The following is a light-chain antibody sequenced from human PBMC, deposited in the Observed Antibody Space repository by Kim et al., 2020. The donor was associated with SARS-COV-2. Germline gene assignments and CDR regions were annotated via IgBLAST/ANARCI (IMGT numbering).Light chain of an antibody. V-gene: IGKV3-20*01. Sequence: PQGDRATLSCRARQSVSSSYLAWYQQKPGQAPRLLIYGASSRATGIPDRFSGSGSGTDFTLTISRLEPEDFAVYYCQQYGSSPPTFGQGTKVDIK. CDR2: GAS. J-gene: IGKJ1*01. CDR3: QQYGSSPPT. CDR1: QSVSSSY.